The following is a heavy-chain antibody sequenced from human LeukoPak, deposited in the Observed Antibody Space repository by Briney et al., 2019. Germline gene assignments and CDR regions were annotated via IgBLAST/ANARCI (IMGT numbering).Heavy chain of an antibody. J-gene: IGHJ4*02. CDR2: ISDSGGST. CDR1: EFTFSSYA. V-gene: IGHV3-23*01. Sequence: GGSLRLSWAATEFTFSSYAMSWVRQAPGKGLEWVSAISDSGGSTYYADSVKGRITVSRDNSKNTMYLQMNSLRAEDTAVYYCAKDRRACSSSSCYYRFDYWGQGTLVDVSS. D-gene: IGHD2-2*01. CDR3: AKDRRACSSSSCYYRFDY.